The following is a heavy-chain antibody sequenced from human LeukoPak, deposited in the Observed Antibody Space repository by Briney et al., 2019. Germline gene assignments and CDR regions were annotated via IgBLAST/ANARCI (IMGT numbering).Heavy chain of an antibody. V-gene: IGHV4-59*01. D-gene: IGHD1-26*01. CDR3: ARDDSGSYHQLGV. J-gene: IGHJ6*02. CDR2: IYYSGST. CDR1: GDSISTYY. Sequence: SETLSLTCTVSGDSISTYYWSWIRQPPGKGLEWIGYIYYSGSTNYNPSLKSRVTISVDTSKNQFSLKLISVPAADTAVYYCARDDSGSYHQLGVWGQGTTVTVSS.